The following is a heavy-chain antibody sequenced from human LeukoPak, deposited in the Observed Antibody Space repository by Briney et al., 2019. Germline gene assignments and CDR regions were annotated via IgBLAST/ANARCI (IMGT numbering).Heavy chain of an antibody. D-gene: IGHD3-10*01. V-gene: IGHV4-59*01. CDR1: GGSIIYYH. CDR2: IYYSGST. J-gene: IGHJ4*02. Sequence: SETLSLTCTVSGGSIIYYHWSWIRQPPGKGLEWIGYIYYSGSTNYNPSLKSRVTISVDTSKNQFSLKLSSVTAADTAVYYCARDSGFGNYFDYWGQGTLVTVSS. CDR3: ARDSGFGNYFDY.